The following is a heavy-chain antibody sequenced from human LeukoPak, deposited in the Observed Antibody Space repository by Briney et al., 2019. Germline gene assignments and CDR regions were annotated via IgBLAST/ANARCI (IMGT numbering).Heavy chain of an antibody. CDR2: IYYSGST. CDR3: ARAGSSGWDFDY. Sequence: SETLSLTCTVSGGSISSSSYYWGWIRQPPGKGLEWIGSIYYSGSTYYNPSLKSRVTISVDTSKNQFSLKLSSVTAADTAVYYCARAGSSGWDFDYWGQGTLVTVSS. V-gene: IGHV4-39*07. J-gene: IGHJ4*02. D-gene: IGHD6-19*01. CDR1: GGSISSSSYY.